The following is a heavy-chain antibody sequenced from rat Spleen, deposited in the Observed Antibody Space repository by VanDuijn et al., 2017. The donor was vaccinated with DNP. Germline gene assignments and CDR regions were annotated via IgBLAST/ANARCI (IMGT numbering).Heavy chain of an antibody. D-gene: IGHD1-8*01. Sequence: EVQLVESGGGLVQPGRSMKLSCAASGFSFSDYFMAWVRQAPTKGLEWVATISYDGSSTYYRDSVKGRFTISRDNAKSTLYLQMDSLRSEDTATYYCARFEGVAYFDYWGQGVMVTVSS. CDR1: GFSFSDYF. CDR2: ISYDGSST. J-gene: IGHJ2*01. CDR3: ARFEGVAYFDY. V-gene: IGHV5-29*01.